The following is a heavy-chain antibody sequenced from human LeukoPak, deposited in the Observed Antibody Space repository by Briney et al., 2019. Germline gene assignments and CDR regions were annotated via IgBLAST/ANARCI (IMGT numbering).Heavy chain of an antibody. CDR3: ASSGSMIVVAIFDY. Sequence: SQTLSLTCTVSGGSISSGSYYWSWIRQPAGKGLEWIGRIYTSGSTNYNPSLKSRVTISVDTSKNQFSLKLSSVTAADTAVYYCASSGSMIVVAIFDYWDQGTLLTVSS. CDR2: IYTSGST. CDR1: GGSISSGSYY. D-gene: IGHD3-22*01. J-gene: IGHJ4*02. V-gene: IGHV4-61*02.